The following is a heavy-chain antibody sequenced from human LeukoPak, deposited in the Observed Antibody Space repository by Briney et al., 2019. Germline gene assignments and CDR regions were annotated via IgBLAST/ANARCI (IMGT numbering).Heavy chain of an antibody. J-gene: IGHJ4*02. CDR2: IKKDGSET. CDR3: AKGRYSGTTYYFDY. CDR1: GFTLSTYW. D-gene: IGHD5-12*01. V-gene: IGHV3-7*03. Sequence: GGSLRLSYAASGFTLSTYWMSWVRQVPGKGLEWVANIKKDGSETYYVDSVKGRFTISRDNAKNSLYLQMNSLRAEDTAIYHCAKGRYSGTTYYFDYWGQGTLVTVSS.